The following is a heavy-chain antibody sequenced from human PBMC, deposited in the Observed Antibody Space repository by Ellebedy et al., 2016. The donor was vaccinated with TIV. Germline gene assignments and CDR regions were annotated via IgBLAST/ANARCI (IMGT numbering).Heavy chain of an antibody. J-gene: IGHJ4*02. D-gene: IGHD3-22*01. CDR2: MNPNSGNT. Sequence: ASVKVSXXASGYTFTSYDINWVRQATGQGLEWMGWMNPNSGNTGYAQKFQGRVTMTRNTSISTAYMELSSLRSEDTAVYYCARTPYYYDGETDYWGQGTLVTVSS. V-gene: IGHV1-8*01. CDR1: GYTFTSYD. CDR3: ARTPYYYDGETDY.